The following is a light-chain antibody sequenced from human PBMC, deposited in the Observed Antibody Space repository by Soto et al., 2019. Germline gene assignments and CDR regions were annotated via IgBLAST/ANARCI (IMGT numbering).Light chain of an antibody. Sequence: QSVLTQPPSVSGAPGQRVTISCTGSSSNIGAGYDVHWYQQLPGTAPKLLIYGHSNRPSGVPDRFSGSKSGTSASLAITGLQAEYEADYYCQSYDSSLSGYYVFGTGTKLTVL. CDR1: SSNIGAGYD. V-gene: IGLV1-40*01. CDR2: GHS. J-gene: IGLJ1*01. CDR3: QSYDSSLSGYYV.